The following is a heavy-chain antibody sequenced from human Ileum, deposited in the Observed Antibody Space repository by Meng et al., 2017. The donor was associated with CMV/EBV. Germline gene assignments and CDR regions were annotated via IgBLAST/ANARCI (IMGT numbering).Heavy chain of an antibody. CDR3: VSFGSGTSWDPLDL. J-gene: IGHJ2*01. Sequence: EVQVVESXGGLVQPGGSVRLSWAGSGFIFSDHYMDWVRQAPGEGLEWVGRIRNKGNSYTTNYAASVEGRFTISRDDSKNSLYLQMNSLKTEDTAVYYCVSFGSGTSWDPLDLWGRGTLFNVSS. V-gene: IGHV3-72*01. D-gene: IGHD3-10*01. CDR1: GFIFSDHY. CDR2: IRNKGNSYTT.